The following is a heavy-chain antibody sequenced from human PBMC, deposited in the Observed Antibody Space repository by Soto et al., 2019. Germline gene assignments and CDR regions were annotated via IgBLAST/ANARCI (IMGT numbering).Heavy chain of an antibody. CDR1: GGSISSSSYY. J-gene: IGHJ4*02. V-gene: IGHV4-39*01. Sequence: QLQLQESGPGLVKPSETLSLTCTVSGGSISSSSYYWGWIRQPPGKGLEWIGSIYYSGSTYYNPSLQSRVTISVDTSKNQFSLKLSSVTAADTAVYYCARSTTTVVTLGYWGQGTLVTVSS. CDR3: ARSTTTVVTLGY. CDR2: IYYSGST. D-gene: IGHD4-17*01.